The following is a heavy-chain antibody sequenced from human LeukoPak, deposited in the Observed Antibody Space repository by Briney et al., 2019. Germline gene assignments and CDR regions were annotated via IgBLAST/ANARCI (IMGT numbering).Heavy chain of an antibody. Sequence: GGSLRLSCAASGFTLSSYSMNWVRQAPGKGLEWVSSINSDSSLMFYAESVKGRFTISRDNAKNTLYLQMNSLRTEDTAVYYCACYGIAPPHWGQGALVTVSS. CDR3: ACYGIAPPH. CDR1: GFTLSSYS. CDR2: INSDSSLM. J-gene: IGHJ4*02. V-gene: IGHV3-21*01. D-gene: IGHD2-15*01.